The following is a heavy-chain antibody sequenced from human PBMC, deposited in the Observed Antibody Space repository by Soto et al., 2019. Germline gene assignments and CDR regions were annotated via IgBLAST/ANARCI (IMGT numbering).Heavy chain of an antibody. J-gene: IGHJ4*02. V-gene: IGHV3-15*07. CDR1: GFTFSNAW. CDR2: IKSKTDGGTT. Sequence: EVQLVESGGGLVKPGGSLRLSCAASGFTFSNAWMNWVRQAPGKGLEWVGRIKSKTDGGTTDYAAPVKGRFTISRDESKNSLYLQMNSLKPKDTGLCYCTTGLLGIFDYWGQGTLVTVSS. CDR3: TTGLLGIFDY.